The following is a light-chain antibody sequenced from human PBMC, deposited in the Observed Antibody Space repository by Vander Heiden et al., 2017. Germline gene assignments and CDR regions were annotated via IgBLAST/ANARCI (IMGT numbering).Light chain of an antibody. V-gene: IGLV2-8*01. J-gene: IGLJ2*01. Sequence: QSALTQPPSASASPGPSVPIPCTGTSSDVGGYNYVSWYQQNPGKAPQLMVYEVTKRPSGVPDRFSGSKSGNTAYLTVSGLQAEDEADYYCSSYGGSNNLLFGGGTKLTVL. CDR2: EVT. CDR1: SSDVGGYNY. CDR3: SSYGGSNNLL.